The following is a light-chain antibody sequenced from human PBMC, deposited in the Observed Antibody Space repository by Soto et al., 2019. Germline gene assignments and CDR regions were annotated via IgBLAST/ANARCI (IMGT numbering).Light chain of an antibody. Sequence: DIQMTQSPSALSASVGDRATINCRASQSISSWLAWYQQKPGKAPKLLIYDASTLQSGVPSRYSGSGSGTEFTLTISNLQPDDFATYYCQQYESYSPWTFGQGTKVDIK. CDR1: QSISSW. CDR3: QQYESYSPWT. CDR2: DAS. V-gene: IGKV1-5*01. J-gene: IGKJ1*01.